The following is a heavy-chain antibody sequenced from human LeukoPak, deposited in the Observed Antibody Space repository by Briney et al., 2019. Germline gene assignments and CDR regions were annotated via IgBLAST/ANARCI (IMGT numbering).Heavy chain of an antibody. CDR2: INHSGYT. V-gene: IGHV4-34*10. CDR3: TRMTTGHDY. D-gene: IGHD4-17*01. Sequence: SETLSLTCAVSGVSFNDYYWSWVRQTPGEGLEWIGEINHSGYTNDSPSLKSRVTISIDTSRKQFFLNLRSVTVADTGIYYCTRMTTGHDYWGQGTLVTVSS. CDR1: GVSFNDYY. J-gene: IGHJ4*02.